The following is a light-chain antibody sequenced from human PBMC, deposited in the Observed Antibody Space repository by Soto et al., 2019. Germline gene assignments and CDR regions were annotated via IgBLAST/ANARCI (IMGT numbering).Light chain of an antibody. CDR2: GAS. J-gene: IGKJ2*01. Sequence: EVVMTQSPATLSVSPGERATLSCGASQRVYTNLAWYQQKPGQAPRLLIYGASTRATGIPARFSGSGSGTEFTLTISSLQSEDFAVYYCLQYNSWYTFGQGTKLEI. CDR3: LQYNSWYT. CDR1: QRVYTN. V-gene: IGKV3-15*01.